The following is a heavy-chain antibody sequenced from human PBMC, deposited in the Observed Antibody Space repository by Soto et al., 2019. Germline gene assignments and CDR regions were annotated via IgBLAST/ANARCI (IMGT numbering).Heavy chain of an antibody. V-gene: IGHV4-30-4*01. CDR3: ARARYGPFDP. CDR2: IYYSGST. D-gene: IGHD4-17*01. CDR1: GGSISSGDYY. Sequence: QVQLQESGPGLVKPSQTLSLTCTVSGGSISSGDYYWSWIRQPPGKGLEWIGYIYYSGSTYYNPSLKXXVXIXXDTSKNQFSLKLSSVTAAHPAVYYCARARYGPFDPWGQGPLVTVSS. J-gene: IGHJ5*02.